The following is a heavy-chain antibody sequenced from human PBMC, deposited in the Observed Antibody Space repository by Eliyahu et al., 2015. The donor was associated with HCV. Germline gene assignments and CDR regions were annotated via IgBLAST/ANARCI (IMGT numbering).Heavy chain of an antibody. J-gene: IGHJ4*02. CDR3: ARTPYSYDSSGYYLDY. V-gene: IGHV3-7*03. Sequence: EVQLVESGGGLVQPGGSLRLSCAASGFSFSSYWMSWVRQAPGRGLGWVANIKQDGSEEYYVDSVKGRFSVSRDNAKNSLYLQMNTLRAEDTVVYYCARTPYSYDSSGYYLDYWGQGTLVTVSS. CDR1: GFSFSSYW. CDR2: IKQDGSEE. D-gene: IGHD3-22*01.